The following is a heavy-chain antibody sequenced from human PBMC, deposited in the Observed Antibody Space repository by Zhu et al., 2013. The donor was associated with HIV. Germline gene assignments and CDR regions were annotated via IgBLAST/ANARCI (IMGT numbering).Heavy chain of an antibody. CDR3: ARHFTLNWNQGGYFDY. V-gene: IGHV1-69*12. CDR2: IIPIFGTT. Sequence: QVQLVQSGAEVKKPGSSVKVSCRASGGTFSSYAISWVRQAPGPGLEWMGGIIPIFGTTNYAQKFQGRVTITADESTSTAYMELSSLRSEGTAVFYCARHFTLNWNQGGYFDYWGQGTLVTVSS. CDR1: GGTFSSYA. J-gene: IGHJ4*02. D-gene: IGHD1-20*01.